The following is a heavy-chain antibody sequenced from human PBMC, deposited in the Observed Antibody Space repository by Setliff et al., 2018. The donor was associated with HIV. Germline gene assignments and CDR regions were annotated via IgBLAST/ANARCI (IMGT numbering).Heavy chain of an antibody. CDR1: GGSFSGYY. J-gene: IGHJ4*02. Sequence: SETLSLTCAVYGGSFSGYYWSWIRQPPGKGLEWIGEINHSGSTNYNPSLKSRVTISVDTSKNQFSLKLSSVTAADTAVFYCAGLTTTYYYDSSAYYHPVWGQGTLVTVS. CDR3: AGLTTTYYYDSSAYYHPV. D-gene: IGHD3-22*01. CDR2: INHSGST. V-gene: IGHV4-34*01.